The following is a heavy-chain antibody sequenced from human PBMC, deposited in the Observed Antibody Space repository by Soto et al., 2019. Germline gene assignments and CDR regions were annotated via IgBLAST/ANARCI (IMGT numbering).Heavy chain of an antibody. CDR1: GGTFSNDI. CDR2: IIPLLDTT. J-gene: IGHJ3*02. CDR3: AGGIIRNYYDTSGDAFAI. D-gene: IGHD3-22*01. V-gene: IGHV1-69*08. Sequence: GASVKVSCKTSGGTFSNDIITWVRQAPGQGLGWMGRIIPLLDTTNYAQKFQGRVTITADESTSTAYMELSSLRSEDTAVYYCAGGIIRNYYDTSGDAFAIWGQGTMVTVSS.